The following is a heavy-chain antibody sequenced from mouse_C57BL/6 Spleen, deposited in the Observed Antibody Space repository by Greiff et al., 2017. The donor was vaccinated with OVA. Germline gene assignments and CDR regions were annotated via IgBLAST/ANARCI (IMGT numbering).Heavy chain of an antibody. Sequence: EVKLMESGGGLVKPGGSLKLSCAASGFTFSSYAMSWVRQTPEKRLEWVATISDGGRYTYYPDNVKGRFTISRDNAKNNLYLQMGHLKSEDTAMYYCARDEDYGSSYVSYWYFDVWGTGTTVTVSS. CDR3: ARDEDYGSSYVSYWYFDV. CDR1: GFTFSSYA. CDR2: ISDGGRYT. D-gene: IGHD1-1*01. V-gene: IGHV5-4*01. J-gene: IGHJ1*03.